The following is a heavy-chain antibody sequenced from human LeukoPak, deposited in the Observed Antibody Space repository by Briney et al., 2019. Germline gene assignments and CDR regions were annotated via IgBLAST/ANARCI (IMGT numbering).Heavy chain of an antibody. J-gene: IGHJ3*02. CDR3: ARDLKRRVYYDSSGSDDAFDI. V-gene: IGHV3-74*01. CDR2: IDTDGSIT. D-gene: IGHD3-22*01. Sequence: PGGSLRLSCAASGYTFSSYWMHWVRQAPGKGLVWVSRIDTDGSITSYADSVKGRFTISRDNAKNSLYLQMNSLRAEDTAVYYCARDLKRRVYYDSSGSDDAFDIWGQGTMVTVSS. CDR1: GYTFSSYW.